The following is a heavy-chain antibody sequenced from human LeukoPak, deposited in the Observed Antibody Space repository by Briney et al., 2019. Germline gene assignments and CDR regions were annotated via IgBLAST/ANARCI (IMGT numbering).Heavy chain of an antibody. V-gene: IGHV1-8*03. J-gene: IGHJ3*02. CDR2: MNPNSGNT. CDR3: ARDLYGDYLIVRAFDI. CDR1: GYTFTSYD. Sequence: GASVKVSCKASGYTFTSYDINWVRQATGQGLEWMGWMNPNSGNTGYAQKFQGRVTITRNTSISAAYMELSSLRSEDTAVYYCARDLYGDYLIVRAFDIWGQGTMVTVSS. D-gene: IGHD4-17*01.